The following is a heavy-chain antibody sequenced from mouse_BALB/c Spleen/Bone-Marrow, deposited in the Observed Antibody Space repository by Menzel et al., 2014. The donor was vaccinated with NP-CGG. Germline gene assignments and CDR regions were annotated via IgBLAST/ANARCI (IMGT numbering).Heavy chain of an antibody. CDR3: ARGGNFAAMDY. V-gene: IGHV1-77*01. CDR1: GYTFTDYV. CDR2: IYPGSGST. Sequence: VQLQQSGPELVTPGTSVKMSCQASGYTFTDYVIIWVKQRTGQGLYWIGEIYPGSGSTSYNEKFKDKATLTADKSSNTTYMQLSSPTSEDSAVDFCARGGNFAAMDYWGQGTSVTASS. J-gene: IGHJ4*01. D-gene: IGHD2-1*01.